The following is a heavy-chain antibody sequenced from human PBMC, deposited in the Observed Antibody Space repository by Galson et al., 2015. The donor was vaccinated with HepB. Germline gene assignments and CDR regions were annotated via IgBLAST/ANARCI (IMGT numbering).Heavy chain of an antibody. Sequence: SVKVSCKASGYTFTSYDISWVRQAPGQGLEWMGWISAYNGNTNYIQKLQGRLNMTTDTSTSTAYMQLRSLRSDDTAVYYCARVYYDSSGFLNLVYWGQGTLVTVSS. CDR2: ISAYNGNT. CDR3: ARVYYDSSGFLNLVY. CDR1: GYTFTSYD. V-gene: IGHV1-18*01. J-gene: IGHJ4*02. D-gene: IGHD3-22*01.